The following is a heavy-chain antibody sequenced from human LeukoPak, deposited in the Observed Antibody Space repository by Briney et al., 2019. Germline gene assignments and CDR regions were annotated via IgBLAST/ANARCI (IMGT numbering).Heavy chain of an antibody. CDR2: IKEDGTEK. J-gene: IGHJ4*02. CDR1: GFTLSAYW. CDR3: ARGRWSDY. Sequence: QAGGSLRLSCAASGFTLSAYWMTWVRQAAGKGLEWVANIKEDGTEKNYVDSVKGRFTISRDNVKKSLYLEMNSLRVEDTAVYYCARGRWSDYWGQGTQVTVSS. V-gene: IGHV3-7*01. D-gene: IGHD5-24*01.